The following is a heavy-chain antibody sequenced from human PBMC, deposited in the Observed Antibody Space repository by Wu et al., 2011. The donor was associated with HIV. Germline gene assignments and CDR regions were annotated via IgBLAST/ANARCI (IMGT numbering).Heavy chain of an antibody. V-gene: IGHV1-46*03. CDR3: ATRIGNMEAFNI. D-gene: IGHD1-1*01. CDR2: INPNGPKV. J-gene: IGHJ3*02. Sequence: ASVKVLQASGYTFSTNYMHWCDRPWTRAEWMGLINPNGPKVSYAQKFQDRVTMTRDTSTSTMYLELGSLRSEDTAMYYCATRIGNMEAFNIWGQGTMVTVSS. CDR1: GYTFSTNY.